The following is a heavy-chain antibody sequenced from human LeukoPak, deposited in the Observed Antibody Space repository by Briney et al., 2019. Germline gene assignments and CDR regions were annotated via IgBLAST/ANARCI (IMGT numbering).Heavy chain of an antibody. J-gene: IGHJ4*02. CDR1: GYIFTTFY. CDR2: LNPSSGTT. V-gene: IGHV1-46*01. CDR3: APSLETLTGFSPNDH. D-gene: IGHD3-9*01. Sequence: ASVKVSCKASGYIFTTFYIHWVRQAPGQGLEWMGMLNPSSGTTSYAQTFQGRVTMTHDTSTTTVYMELSSLRSDDTGVYFCAPSLETLTGFSPNDHWGQGTLVTVSS.